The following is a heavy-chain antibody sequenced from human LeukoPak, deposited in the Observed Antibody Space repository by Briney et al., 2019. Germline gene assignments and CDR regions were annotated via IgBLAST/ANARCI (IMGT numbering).Heavy chain of an antibody. J-gene: IGHJ5*02. CDR1: GFTFSDYS. D-gene: IGHD3-10*01. V-gene: IGHV3-11*05. CDR3: ARDRYYASGSYNWFDP. CDR2: ISTSSSYT. Sequence: GGSLRLSCAASGFTFSDYSMSWIRQAPGKGLEWVSYISTSSSYTNYADSVKGRFTISRDNAKDSLYLQMNGLRAEDTAVYYCARDRYYASGSYNWFDPWGQGTLVTVSS.